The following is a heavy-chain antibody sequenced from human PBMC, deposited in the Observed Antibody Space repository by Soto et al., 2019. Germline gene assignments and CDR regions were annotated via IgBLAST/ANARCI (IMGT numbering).Heavy chain of an antibody. J-gene: IGHJ3*02. CDR1: GFTLSNSE. CDR2: VGSSGNTK. V-gene: IGHV3-48*03. CDR3: ARGLEYYFKPGVFDI. D-gene: IGHD1-26*01. Sequence: EVQLVESGGGLEQPGGSLRLSCAASGFTLSNSEMNWVHQAPGKGLEWVSYVGSSGNTKYYADSVKGRFTISRDNAKNSLYLQMNSLRAEDTAVYYCARGLEYYFKPGVFDIWGQGTMVTVSS.